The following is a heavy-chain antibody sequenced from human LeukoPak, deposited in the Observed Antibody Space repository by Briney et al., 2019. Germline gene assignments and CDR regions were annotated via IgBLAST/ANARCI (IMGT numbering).Heavy chain of an antibody. CDR3: ASRTWVGGGQYAFDL. J-gene: IGHJ3*01. V-gene: IGHV3-23*01. CDR2: RGSAGGD. Sequence: SGGSLRLSCAASGFTFINYAVSWVRQAPGKGLEWVSARGSAGGDYYADSVKGRFTISRDSSATKMYLQMNSLRVEDTAVYYCASRTWVGGGQYAFDLWGQGTMVTVSS. D-gene: IGHD3-16*01. CDR1: GFTFINYA.